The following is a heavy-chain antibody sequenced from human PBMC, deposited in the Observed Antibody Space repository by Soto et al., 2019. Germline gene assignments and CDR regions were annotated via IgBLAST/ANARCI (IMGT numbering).Heavy chain of an antibody. V-gene: IGHV4-30-4*01. D-gene: IGHD1-26*01. CDR2: IYYSGST. CDR3: AGVRSYGAPNDFDY. Sequence: QLQLQESVPGLVKPSQTLSLTCTVSGGSISSGDYYWRWIRQPPVKGLEWIGYIYYSGSTYYNPALKSRVTIAVDTSKNQFSLKLGSVTAADTAVYYCAGVRSYGAPNDFDYWGQGTLVTVSS. CDR1: GGSISSGDYY. J-gene: IGHJ4*02.